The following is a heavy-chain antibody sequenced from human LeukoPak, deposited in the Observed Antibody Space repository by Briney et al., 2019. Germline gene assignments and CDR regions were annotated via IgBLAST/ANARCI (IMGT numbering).Heavy chain of an antibody. Sequence: ASVKVSCKASGYTFTSYGISWVRQAPGQGLEWMGWISAYNGNTNYAQELQGRVTMTTDTSTSTAYMELRSLRSDDTAVYYCAIGTPRTIFGVVISYFDYWGQGTLVTVSS. J-gene: IGHJ4*02. CDR2: ISAYNGNT. V-gene: IGHV1-18*01. CDR1: GYTFTSYG. D-gene: IGHD3-3*01. CDR3: AIGTPRTIFGVVISYFDY.